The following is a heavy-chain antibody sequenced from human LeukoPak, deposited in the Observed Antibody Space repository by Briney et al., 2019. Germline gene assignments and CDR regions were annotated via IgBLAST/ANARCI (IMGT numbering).Heavy chain of an antibody. V-gene: IGHV1-18*01. CDR2: ISPNSGNT. J-gene: IGHJ3*02. CDR3: ARVRDSNNWWGPHDI. D-gene: IGHD1-1*01. CDR1: GYTFGSSS. Sequence: GASVNVSCKALGYTFGSSSISWVRQAPGQRLEWMGWISPNSGNTHYTERVQGRVTMTTDTSTSTAYMELRGPRSDDTAVYYCARVRDSNNWWGPHDIWGQGTMVTVS.